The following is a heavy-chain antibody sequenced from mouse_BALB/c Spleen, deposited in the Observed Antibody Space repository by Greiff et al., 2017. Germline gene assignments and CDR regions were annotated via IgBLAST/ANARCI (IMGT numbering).Heavy chain of an antibody. J-gene: IGHJ4*01. CDR3: ARTITSYAMDY. CDR2: INPGSGGT. D-gene: IGHD2-4*01. CDR1: GYAFTNYL. V-gene: IGHV1-54*01. Sequence: QVQLQQSGAELVRPGTSVKVSCKASGYAFTNYLIEWVKQRPGQGLEWIGVINPGSGGTNYNEKFKGKATLTVDKSSSTAYMQLSSLTSDDSAVYFCARTITSYAMDYWGQGTSVTVSS.